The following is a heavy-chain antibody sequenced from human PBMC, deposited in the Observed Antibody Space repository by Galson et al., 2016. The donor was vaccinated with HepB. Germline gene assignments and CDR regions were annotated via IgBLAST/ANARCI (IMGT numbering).Heavy chain of an antibody. CDR1: GFTFSSYG. Sequence: SLRLSCAASGFTFSSYGMHWVRQAPGKGLEWVAVIWFDGSNKFYADSLKGRFTISRDNSKNTLYLQMNSLRAEDTAVYYCARVPDTAYKGSFDYWGQGTLVTVSS. CDR2: IWFDGSNK. CDR3: ARVPDTAYKGSFDY. J-gene: IGHJ4*02. V-gene: IGHV3-33*01. D-gene: IGHD5-18*01.